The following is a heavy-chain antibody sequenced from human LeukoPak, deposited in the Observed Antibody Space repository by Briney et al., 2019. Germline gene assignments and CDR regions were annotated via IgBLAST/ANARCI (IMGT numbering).Heavy chain of an antibody. D-gene: IGHD2-2*01. CDR1: GGTFSSYA. CDR2: IIPIFGTA. CDR3: AREPVVPAAPGDY. V-gene: IGHV1-69*05. Sequence: ASVKVSCKASGGTFSSYAISWVRQAPGQGLEWMGGIIPIFGTANYAQKFQGRVTITTDESTSTAYMELSSLRSEDTAVYYCAREPVVPAAPGDYWGQGTLVTVSS. J-gene: IGHJ4*02.